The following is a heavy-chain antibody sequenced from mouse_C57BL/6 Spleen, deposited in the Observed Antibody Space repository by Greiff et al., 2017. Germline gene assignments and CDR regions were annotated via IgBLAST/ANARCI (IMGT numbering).Heavy chain of an antibody. CDR1: GYSITSGYY. CDR3: ARVGSSYDAMDY. Sequence: ESGPGLVKPSQSLSLTCSVTGYSITSGYYWNWIRQFPGNKLEWMGYISYDGSNNYNPSLKNRISITRDTSKNQFFLKLNSVTTEDTATYYCARVGSSYDAMDYWGQGTSVTVAS. D-gene: IGHD1-1*01. J-gene: IGHJ4*01. CDR2: ISYDGSN. V-gene: IGHV3-6*01.